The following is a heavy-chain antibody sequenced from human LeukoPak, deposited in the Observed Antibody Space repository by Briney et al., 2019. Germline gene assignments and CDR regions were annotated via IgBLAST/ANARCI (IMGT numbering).Heavy chain of an antibody. V-gene: IGHV3-73*01. CDR1: GFTFSGSA. J-gene: IGHJ4*02. Sequence: PGGSLRLSCAASGFTFSGSAMHWVRQASGKGREGVGRIRSKANSYAQENVASVKGRFTITRDDSKNTAYLQMTSLKTEATAVYYCTSPPGGGDYWGQGTLVTVSS. CDR2: IRSKANSYAQ. D-gene: IGHD3-10*01. CDR3: TSPPGGGDY.